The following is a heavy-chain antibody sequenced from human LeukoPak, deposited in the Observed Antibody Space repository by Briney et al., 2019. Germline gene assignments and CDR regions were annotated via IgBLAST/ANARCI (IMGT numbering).Heavy chain of an antibody. CDR1: GGSISSSSYY. Sequence: SETLSLTCTVSGGSISSSSYYWGWIRQPPGKGLEWIGSIYYSGSTYYNPSLKSRVTIPVDTSKNQFSLKLSSVTAADTAVYYCARQKSDCSSTSCHPYNWFDPWGQGTLVTVSS. CDR2: IYYSGST. J-gene: IGHJ5*02. D-gene: IGHD2-2*01. CDR3: ARQKSDCSSTSCHPYNWFDP. V-gene: IGHV4-39*01.